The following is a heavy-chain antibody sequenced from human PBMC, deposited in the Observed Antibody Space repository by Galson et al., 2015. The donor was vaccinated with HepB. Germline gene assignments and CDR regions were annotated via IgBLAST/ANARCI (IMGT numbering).Heavy chain of an antibody. CDR1: GGSFSAYY. CDR3: ARGRRYSSGWYFSDKYYFDY. CDR2: TNHRGDT. Sequence: ETLSLTCAVYGGSFSAYYWNWLRQPPGQGLEWIGETNHRGDTNFNPSLKSRVTISVDTSKSQFSLKLSSVAAADTAVYYCARGRRYSSGWYFSDKYYFDYWGQGTLVTVSS. D-gene: IGHD6-19*01. V-gene: IGHV4-34*01. J-gene: IGHJ4*02.